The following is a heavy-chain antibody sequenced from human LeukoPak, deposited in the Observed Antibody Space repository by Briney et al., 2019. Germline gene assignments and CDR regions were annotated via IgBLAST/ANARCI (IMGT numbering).Heavy chain of an antibody. CDR3: ARAIAAAGGLADFDY. J-gene: IGHJ4*02. CDR2: ISSSGSTI. Sequence: PGGSLRLSCAASGFTFSDYYMSWIRQAPGKGLEWVSYISSSGSTIDYADSVKGRFTISRDNAKNSLYLQMNSLRAEDTAVYYCARAIAAAGGLADFDYWGQGTLVTVSS. D-gene: IGHD6-13*01. V-gene: IGHV3-11*04. CDR1: GFTFSDYY.